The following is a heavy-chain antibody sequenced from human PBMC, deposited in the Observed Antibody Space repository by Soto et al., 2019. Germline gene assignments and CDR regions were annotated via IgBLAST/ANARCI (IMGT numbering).Heavy chain of an antibody. CDR2: INHSGST. CDR1: GGSFSGYY. J-gene: IGHJ5*02. CDR3: ARGVGATVTPREITYWFDP. V-gene: IGHV4-34*01. D-gene: IGHD4-17*01. Sequence: SETLSLTCAVYGGSFSGYYWSWIRQPPGKGLEWIGEINHSGSTNYNPSLKSRVTISVDTSKNQFSLKLSSVTAADTAVYYCARGVGATVTPREITYWFDPWGQGTLVTVSS.